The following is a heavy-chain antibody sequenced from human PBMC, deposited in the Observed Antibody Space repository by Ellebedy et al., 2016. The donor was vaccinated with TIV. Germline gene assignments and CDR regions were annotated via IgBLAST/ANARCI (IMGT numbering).Heavy chain of an antibody. CDR2: MNGDGNER. Sequence: GESLKISCAVSGFTFSTSWMSWVCQAPGQGLEWVANMNGDGNERYYVDSVEGRFTISRDNTRNSLYLQMNSLRADDTAVYYCTKDGSGTMNFWGQGTLVTVSS. CDR1: GFTFSTSW. J-gene: IGHJ4*02. V-gene: IGHV3-7*01. CDR3: TKDGSGTMNF. D-gene: IGHD1-1*01.